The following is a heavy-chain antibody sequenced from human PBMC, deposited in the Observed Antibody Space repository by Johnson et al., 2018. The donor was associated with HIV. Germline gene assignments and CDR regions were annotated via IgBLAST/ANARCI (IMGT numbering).Heavy chain of an antibody. CDR3: AKDGGRWSYSFDV. V-gene: IGHV3-30*18. J-gene: IGHJ3*01. CDR1: GFTFNDHW. Sequence: QVQLVESGGGLVQPGGSLRLSCGASGFTFNDHWKQWVRQAPGKGLEWVAVISYDGSNKYYADSVKGRFTVSRDNSKNTLYLQMNSLRGEDTAMYYCAKDGGRWSYSFDVWGQGTMVSVSS. D-gene: IGHD3-16*01. CDR2: ISYDGSNK.